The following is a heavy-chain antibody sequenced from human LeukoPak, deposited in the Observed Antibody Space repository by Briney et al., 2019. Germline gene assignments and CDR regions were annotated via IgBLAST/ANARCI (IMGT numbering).Heavy chain of an antibody. J-gene: IGHJ5*02. D-gene: IGHD6-13*01. CDR3: ARDLTRLAAAGRIDP. V-gene: IGHV4-59*01. CDR1: GGSISSYY. Sequence: SETLSLTCTVSGGSISSYYWSWIRQPPGKGLEWIGYIYYSGSTNYNPSLKSRVTISVDTSKNQFSLKLSSVTAADTAVYYCARDLTRLAAAGRIDPWGQGTLVTVSS. CDR2: IYYSGST.